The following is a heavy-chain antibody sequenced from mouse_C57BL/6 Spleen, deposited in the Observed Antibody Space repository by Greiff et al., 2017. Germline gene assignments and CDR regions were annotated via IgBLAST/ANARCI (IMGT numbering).Heavy chain of an antibody. D-gene: IGHD2-1*01. CDR1: GYTFTDYY. V-gene: IGHV1-76*01. CDR2: IYPGSGNT. CDR3: ARADYGNYDY. Sequence: VMLVESGAELVRPGASVKLSCKASGYTFTDYYINWVKQRPGQGLEWIARIYPGSGNTYYNEKFKGKATLTAEKSSSTAYMQLSSLTSEYSAVYFCARADYGNYDYWGQGTTLTVSS. J-gene: IGHJ2*01.